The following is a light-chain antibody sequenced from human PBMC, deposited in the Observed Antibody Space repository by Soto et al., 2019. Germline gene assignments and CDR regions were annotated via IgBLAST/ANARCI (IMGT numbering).Light chain of an antibody. CDR1: SSDIGAYNY. J-gene: IGLJ1*01. V-gene: IGLV2-8*01. CDR3: RAYAGRYTFV. Sequence: QSALTQPPSASGSPGQSVTISCTGTSSDIGAYNYVSWYQQHPGKAPKFMIYEVSKRPSGVPDRFSGSKSGNTASLTVSGLQAEDEADYYCRAYAGRYTFVFGTGTKVTVL. CDR2: EVS.